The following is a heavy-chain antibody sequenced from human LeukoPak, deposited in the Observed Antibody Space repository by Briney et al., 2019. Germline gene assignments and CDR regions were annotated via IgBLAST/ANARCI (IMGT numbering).Heavy chain of an antibody. CDR2: IIPIFGTA. CDR1: GGTFSSYA. Sequence: SVKVSCKASGGTFSSYAISWVRQAPGQGLEWMGGIIPIFGTANYAQKFQGRVTITTDESTSTAYMELSSLKSEDTAVYYCAKWGGDAFDIWGQGTMVTVSS. CDR3: AKWGGDAFDI. V-gene: IGHV1-69*05. D-gene: IGHD3-16*01. J-gene: IGHJ3*02.